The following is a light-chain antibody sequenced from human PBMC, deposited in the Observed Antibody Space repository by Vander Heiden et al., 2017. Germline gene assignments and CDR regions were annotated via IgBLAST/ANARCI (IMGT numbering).Light chain of an antibody. CDR2: WAS. CDR1: QSVLYSSNNKNY. CDR3: QQYYSTRRT. Sequence: DIVMTQSPDSLAVSLGERATINCKPSQSVLYSSNNKNYLAWYQQKPGQPPKLLIYWASTRESGVPDRFSGSGSGTDFTLTISSLQAEDVAVYYCQQYYSTRRTFGQGTKVEIK. J-gene: IGKJ1*01. V-gene: IGKV4-1*01.